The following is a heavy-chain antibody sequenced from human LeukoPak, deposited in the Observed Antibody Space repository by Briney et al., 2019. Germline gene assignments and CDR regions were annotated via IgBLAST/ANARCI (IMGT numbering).Heavy chain of an antibody. CDR1: GYSISSGYY. V-gene: IGHV4-38-2*02. D-gene: IGHD3-9*01. CDR2: IYHSGST. Sequence: SETLSLTCTVSGYSISSGYYWGWIRQPPGKGLEWIGSIYHSGSTYYNPSLKSRVTISADTSKNQFSLKLSSVTAADTAVYYCARGESYGWLSYYYYMDVWGKGTTVTVSS. CDR3: ARGESYGWLSYYYYMDV. J-gene: IGHJ6*03.